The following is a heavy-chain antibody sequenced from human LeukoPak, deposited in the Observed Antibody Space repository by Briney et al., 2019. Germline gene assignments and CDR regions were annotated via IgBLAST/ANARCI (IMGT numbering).Heavy chain of an antibody. CDR1: GFTVSSNY. CDR2: IYSGGST. D-gene: IGHD3-16*01. V-gene: IGHV3-53*01. Sequence: PGGSLRLSCAASGFTVSSNYVSWVRQAPGKGLEWVSVIYSGGSTYYADSVKGRFTISRDNSKNTLYLQMNSLRVEDTAVYYCATEGGDTNFDYWGQGTLVTVSS. J-gene: IGHJ4*02. CDR3: ATEGGDTNFDY.